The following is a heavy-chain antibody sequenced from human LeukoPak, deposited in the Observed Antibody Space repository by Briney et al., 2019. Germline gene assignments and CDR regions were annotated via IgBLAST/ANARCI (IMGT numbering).Heavy chain of an antibody. CDR3: ANDGGNIVVVEYYFDY. Sequence: PGGSLRLSCTASGFTFRNHGMNWVRQAPGKGLEWVSGISPSGDIKYYADSVKGRFTISRDNSKNTLYLEVISLTADDTAVYYCANDGGNIVVVEYYFDYWGQGTLVTVSS. V-gene: IGHV3-23*01. CDR2: ISPSGDIK. D-gene: IGHD2-15*01. J-gene: IGHJ4*02. CDR1: GFTFRNHG.